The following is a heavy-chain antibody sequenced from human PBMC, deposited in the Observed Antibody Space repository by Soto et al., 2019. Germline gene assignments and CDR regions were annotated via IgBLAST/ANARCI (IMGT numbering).Heavy chain of an antibody. J-gene: IGHJ6*02. CDR3: ARDPQQDFWSGYYLYYYYGMDV. D-gene: IGHD3-3*01. CDR2: IKQDGGEK. Sequence: GSLRLSCAASGFTFSSYWMSWVRQAPGKGLEWVANIKQDGGEKYYVDSVKGRFTISRDNAKNSLYLQMNSLRAEDTAVYYCARDPQQDFWSGYYLYYYYGMDVWGQGTTVTVSS. CDR1: GFTFSSYW. V-gene: IGHV3-7*03.